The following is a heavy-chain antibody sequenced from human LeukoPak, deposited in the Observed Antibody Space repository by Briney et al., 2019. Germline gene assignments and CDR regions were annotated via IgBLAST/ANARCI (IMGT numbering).Heavy chain of an antibody. D-gene: IGHD6-19*01. CDR2: ISYDGSNK. V-gene: IGHV3-30*03. Sequence: GGSLRLSCAASGFTFSSYGMHWVRQAPGKGLEWVAVISYDGSNKYYADSVKGRFTISRDNSKNTLYLQMNSLKTEDTAVYYCTVSSGWKDYWGQGTLVTVSS. J-gene: IGHJ4*02. CDR3: TVSSGWKDY. CDR1: GFTFSSYG.